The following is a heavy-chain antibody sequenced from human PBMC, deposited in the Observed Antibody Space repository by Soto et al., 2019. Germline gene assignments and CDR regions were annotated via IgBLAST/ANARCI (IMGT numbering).Heavy chain of an antibody. CDR3: ARDMVDPTVVPTDTLQAFDI. CDR1: GFIVRNSY. J-gene: IGHJ3*02. V-gene: IGHV3-53*04. D-gene: IGHD2-2*01. CDR2: IYSDGTT. Sequence: EVQLVESGGGLVQPGGSLRLSCAASGFIVRNSYMSWVRQAPGKGLEWVSLIYSDGTTYYAESVKGRFTISRHDSQNTLYLQMNSLRPEDTAVYYCARDMVDPTVVPTDTLQAFDIWGRGTMVTVSS.